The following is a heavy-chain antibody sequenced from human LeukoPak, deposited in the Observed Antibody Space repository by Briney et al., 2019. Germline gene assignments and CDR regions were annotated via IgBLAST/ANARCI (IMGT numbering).Heavy chain of an antibody. CDR3: AKAPKWEPKREF. CDR1: GFTFSSYA. Sequence: PGASLRLSCAASGFTFSSYAMSRVRQAPGKGLEWVSAISGSGGSTYYADSVKGRFTISRDNSKNTLYLQMNSLRAEDTAVYYCAKAPKWEPKREFWGQGTLVTVSS. CDR2: ISGSGGST. D-gene: IGHD1-26*01. J-gene: IGHJ4*02. V-gene: IGHV3-23*01.